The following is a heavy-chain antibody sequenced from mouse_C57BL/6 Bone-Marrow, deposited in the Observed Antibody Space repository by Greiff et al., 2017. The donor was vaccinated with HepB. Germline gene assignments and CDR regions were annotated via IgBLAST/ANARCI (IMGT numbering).Heavy chain of an antibody. CDR3: RGSSWSYWYFDV. D-gene: IGHD1-1*01. CDR2: INPSSGYT. Sequence: QVQLKESGAELARPGASVKMSCKASGYTFTSYTMHWVKQRPGQGLEWIGYINPSSGYTKYNQKFKDKATLTADKSSSTAYMQLSSLTSEDSAVYYCRGSSWSYWYFDVWGTGTTVTVSS. J-gene: IGHJ1*03. CDR1: GYTFTSYT. V-gene: IGHV1-4*01.